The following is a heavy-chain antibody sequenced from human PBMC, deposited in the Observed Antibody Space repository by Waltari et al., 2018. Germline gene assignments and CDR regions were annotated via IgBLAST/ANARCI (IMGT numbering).Heavy chain of an antibody. CDR3: ARARGYCSSTSCFQYYYYYMDV. CDR1: GGSISSYY. J-gene: IGHJ6*03. V-gene: IGHV4-59*01. D-gene: IGHD2-2*01. Sequence: QVQLQESGPGLVKPSETLSLTCTVSGGSISSYYWSWIRQPPGKGLEWIGYIYYSGGTNYNPSLKSRVTISVDTSKNQFSLKLSSVTAADTAVYYCARARGYCSSTSCFQYYYYYMDVWGKGTTVTVSS. CDR2: IYYSGGT.